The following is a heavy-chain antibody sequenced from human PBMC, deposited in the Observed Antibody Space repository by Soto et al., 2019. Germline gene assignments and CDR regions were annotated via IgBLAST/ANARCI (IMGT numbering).Heavy chain of an antibody. Sequence: SQTLSLTCAISGDSVSSNTASWNWIRQSPSRGLEWLGRTYFRSRWYNDYAVSVKSRIIINPDTSNNQFSLQLNSVTPEDTAVYFCAKGDNLGPKTGYAFDPWGQGIMVTVSS. V-gene: IGHV6-1*01. CDR2: TYFRSRWYN. D-gene: IGHD5-12*01. J-gene: IGHJ5*02. CDR1: GDSVSSNTAS. CDR3: AKGDNLGPKTGYAFDP.